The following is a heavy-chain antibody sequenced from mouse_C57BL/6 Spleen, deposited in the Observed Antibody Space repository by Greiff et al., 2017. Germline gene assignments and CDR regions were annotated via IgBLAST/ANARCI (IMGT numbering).Heavy chain of an antibody. CDR1: GYTFTSYT. CDR3: AREDYGSSSFDY. V-gene: IGHV1-4*01. CDR2: INPSSGYT. J-gene: IGHJ2*01. Sequence: QVQLKESGAELARPGASVKMSCKASGYTFTSYTMHWVKQRPGQGLEWIGYINPSSGYTKYNQKFKDKATLTADKSSSTAYMQLSSLTSEDSAVYYCAREDYGSSSFDYWGQGTTLTVSS. D-gene: IGHD1-1*01.